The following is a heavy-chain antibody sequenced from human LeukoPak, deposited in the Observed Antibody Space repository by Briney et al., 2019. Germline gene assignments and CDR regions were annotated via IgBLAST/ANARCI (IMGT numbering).Heavy chain of an antibody. D-gene: IGHD3-16*01. V-gene: IGHV4-59*01. CDR2: IYYSGST. J-gene: IGHJ4*02. CDR3: TRGAGWLIDY. Sequence: SETLSLTCTVSGGSISSYYWSWIRQPPGKGLEWIGYIYYSGSTNYNPSLKSRVTISVDTSKNQFSLKLNSLTTADTAVYYCTRGAGWLIDYWGQGILVTVSS. CDR1: GGSISSYY.